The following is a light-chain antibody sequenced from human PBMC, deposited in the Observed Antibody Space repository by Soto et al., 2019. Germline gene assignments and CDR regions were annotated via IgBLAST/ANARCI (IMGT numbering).Light chain of an antibody. CDR1: RGISRF. CDR3: QQLNSYPT. Sequence: DIQLTQSPSFLSASVGDRVTITCRASRGISRFLAWYQQRPGKAPKLLIYGASTLQSGVPSRFSGSGSGTDFTFTISSLQPEDFATYYCQQLNSYPTFGQGTRLEGK. V-gene: IGKV1-9*01. J-gene: IGKJ5*01. CDR2: GAS.